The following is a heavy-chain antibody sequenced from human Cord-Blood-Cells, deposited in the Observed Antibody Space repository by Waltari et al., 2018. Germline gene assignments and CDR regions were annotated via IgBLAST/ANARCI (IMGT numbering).Heavy chain of an antibody. CDR2: ISYDGSNK. V-gene: IGHV3-30-3*01. J-gene: IGHJ4*02. D-gene: IGHD1-1*01. CDR1: GFTLVSYA. CDR3: ARGNWIFDY. Sequence: QVQLVESGGGVVQPGRSLRVSCAASGFTLVSYAMHWVRQAPGKGLEWVAVISYDGSNKYYADSVKGRFTISRDNSKNTLYLQMNSLRAEDTAVYYCARGNWIFDYWGQGTLVTVSS.